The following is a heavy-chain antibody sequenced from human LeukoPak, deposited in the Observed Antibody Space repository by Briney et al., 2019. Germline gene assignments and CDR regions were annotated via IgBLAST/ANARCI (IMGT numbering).Heavy chain of an antibody. Sequence: PSETLSLTCTVSGGSISSGGYYWSWIRQHPGKGLEWIGYIYYSGSTYYNQSLKSRVTTSVDTSKNQFSLKLSPVTAADTAVYYCARGSGSYNSWGQGTLVTVSS. CDR2: IYYSGST. V-gene: IGHV4-31*03. CDR3: ARGSGSYNS. CDR1: GGSISSGGYY. D-gene: IGHD1-26*01. J-gene: IGHJ4*02.